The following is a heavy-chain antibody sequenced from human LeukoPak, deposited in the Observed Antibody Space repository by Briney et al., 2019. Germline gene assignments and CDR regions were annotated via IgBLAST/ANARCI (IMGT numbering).Heavy chain of an antibody. Sequence: KSSETLSLTCTVFGGSISGYYWSWIRQPPGKGLEWIGYIYYSGSSVLNPSLKGRGTISVDTSKNQFSLKLGSVTAADTAVYFCARAPDYRWFDPWGQGTPVTVSS. J-gene: IGHJ5*02. CDR2: IYYSGSS. V-gene: IGHV4-59*01. CDR1: GGSISGYY. CDR3: ARAPDYRWFDP. D-gene: IGHD4/OR15-4a*01.